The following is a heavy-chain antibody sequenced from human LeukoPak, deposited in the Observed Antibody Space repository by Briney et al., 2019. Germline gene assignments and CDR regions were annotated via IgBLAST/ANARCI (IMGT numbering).Heavy chain of an antibody. D-gene: IGHD3-10*01. Sequence: PSETLSLTCTVSGGSISSYYWSWIRQPPGKGLEWIGYIYYSGSTNYNPSLKSRVTISVDTSKNQFSLKLSSVTAADTAVYYCARGDYYGSDNYYYGMDVWGQGTTVTVSS. J-gene: IGHJ6*02. V-gene: IGHV4-59*01. CDR3: ARGDYYGSDNYYYGMDV. CDR1: GGSISSYY. CDR2: IYYSGST.